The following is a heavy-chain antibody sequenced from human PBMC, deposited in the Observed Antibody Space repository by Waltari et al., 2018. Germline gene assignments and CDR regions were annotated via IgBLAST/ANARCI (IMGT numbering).Heavy chain of an antibody. V-gene: IGHV3-74*01. CDR2: ISADGTNT. CDR3: ARAANTDC. CDR1: GFTFNTYW. J-gene: IGHJ4*02. Sequence: VQLVESGGGLVQHGGSLRLSCAASGFTFNTYWMHWVRQDPGKGPVWVQRISADGTNTTYADSVKCRFTISRDNSKNTLYLQMNSLRVDDTAIYYCARAANTDCWGQGTLVTVSS.